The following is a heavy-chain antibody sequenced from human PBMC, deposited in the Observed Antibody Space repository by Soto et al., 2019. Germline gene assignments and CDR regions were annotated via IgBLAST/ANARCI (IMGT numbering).Heavy chain of an antibody. Sequence: SETLSLTCTVSGGSISSYYWSWIRQPPGKGLEWIGYIYYSGSTNYNPSLKSRVTISVDTSKNQFSLKLSSVTAADTAVYYCARADVGVIAIPYDAFEIWGQGTMVPVSS. D-gene: IGHD2-21*01. CDR1: GGSISSYY. V-gene: IGHV4-59*01. CDR2: IYYSGST. J-gene: IGHJ3*02. CDR3: ARADVGVIAIPYDAFEI.